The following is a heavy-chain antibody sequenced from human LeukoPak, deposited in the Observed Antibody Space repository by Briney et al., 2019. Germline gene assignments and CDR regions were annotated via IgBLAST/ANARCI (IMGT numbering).Heavy chain of an antibody. D-gene: IGHD3-3*01. V-gene: IGHV4-34*01. CDR2: INHSGST. J-gene: IGHJ4*02. Sequence: SETLSLTCAVYGGSFSGYYWSWIRQPPGKGLVWIGEINHSGSTNYNPSLKSRVTISVDTSKNQFSLKLSSVTAADTAVYYCARGVRSGTFDYWGQGTLVTVSS. CDR1: GGSFSGYY. CDR3: ARGVRSGTFDY.